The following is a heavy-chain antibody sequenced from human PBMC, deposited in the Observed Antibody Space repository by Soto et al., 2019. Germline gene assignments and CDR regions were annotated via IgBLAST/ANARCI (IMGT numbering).Heavy chain of an antibody. CDR2: ISYDGSNK. Sequence: GGSLRLSCAASGFTFSSYAMHWVRQAPGKGLEWVAVISYDGSNKYYADSVKGRFTISRDNSKNTLYLQMNSLRADDCAVYCCARGRGSFDYWGQGTLVTVSS. CDR3: ARGRGSFDY. J-gene: IGHJ4*02. CDR1: GFTFSSYA. D-gene: IGHD3-10*01. V-gene: IGHV3-30*04.